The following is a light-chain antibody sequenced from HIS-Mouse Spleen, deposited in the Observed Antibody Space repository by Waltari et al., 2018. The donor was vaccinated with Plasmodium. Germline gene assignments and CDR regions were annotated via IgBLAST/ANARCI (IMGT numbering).Light chain of an antibody. CDR1: SRDVGSYNL. CDR2: EGS. Sequence: SALTQPASVSGSPGQSITISCTGTSRDVGSYNLVSWYQQHPGKAPKLMIYEGSKRPSGVSNRFSGSKSGNTASLTISGLQAEDEADYYCCSYAGSSTFVFGGGTKLTVL. V-gene: IGLV2-23*03. J-gene: IGLJ3*02. CDR3: CSYAGSSTFV.